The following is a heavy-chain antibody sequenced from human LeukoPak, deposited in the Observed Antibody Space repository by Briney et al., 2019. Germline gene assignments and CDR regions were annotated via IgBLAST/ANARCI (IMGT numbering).Heavy chain of an antibody. Sequence: GGSLRLSCAAAGFTFSTYAMIWVRQAPGKGLEWVSAISDSGGSTYYADSVKGRFTISRDNSKITLYVQMNSLKAEDTAVYYCAKDLRSGVYGIGKFDFWGLGTLVTVSS. CDR3: AKDLRSGVYGIGKFDF. CDR2: ISDSGGST. V-gene: IGHV3-23*01. D-gene: IGHD3-16*01. CDR1: GFTFSTYA. J-gene: IGHJ4*02.